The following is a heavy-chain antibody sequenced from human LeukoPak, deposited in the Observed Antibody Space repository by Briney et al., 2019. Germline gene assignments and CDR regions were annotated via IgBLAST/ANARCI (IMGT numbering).Heavy chain of an antibody. D-gene: IGHD2-21*01. V-gene: IGHV3-30*02. Sequence: GGSLRLSCAASGSTFSSHGMHWVRQAPGKGLEWVAFIRYDGSNKYYADSVKGRFTISRDNSKNTLYLQMNSLRAEDTAVYYCANRYCGGDCVNFDYWGQGTLVTVSS. CDR2: IRYDGSNK. J-gene: IGHJ4*02. CDR3: ANRYCGGDCVNFDY. CDR1: GSTFSSHG.